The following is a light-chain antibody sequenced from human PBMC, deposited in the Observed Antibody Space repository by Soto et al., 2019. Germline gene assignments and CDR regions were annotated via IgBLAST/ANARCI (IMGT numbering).Light chain of an antibody. J-gene: IGLJ2*01. Sequence: QSALTQPPSVSGSPGQSVTISCTGTSSDVGGYNYVSWYQQHPGKAPKFMIYDVSKRPSGVPDRFSGSKSGNTASLTISGLQAEDEADYYCCSYAGNYIHVLFGGGTKVTVL. V-gene: IGLV2-11*01. CDR1: SSDVGGYNY. CDR2: DVS. CDR3: CSYAGNYIHVL.